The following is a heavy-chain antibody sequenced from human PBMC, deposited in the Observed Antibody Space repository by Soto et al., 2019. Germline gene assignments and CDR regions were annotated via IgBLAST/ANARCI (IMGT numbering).Heavy chain of an antibody. V-gene: IGHV3-64D*06. CDR3: VKDPPDYYDSSGPQESDAFDI. J-gene: IGHJ3*02. D-gene: IGHD3-22*01. CDR2: ISSNGGST. CDR1: GFTFSSYA. Sequence: PGGSLRLSCSASGFTFSSYAMHWVRQAPGKGLEYVSAISSNGGSTYYADSVKGRFTISRDNSKNTLYLQMSSLGAEDTAVYYCVKDPPDYYDSSGPQESDAFDIWGQGTMVTVSS.